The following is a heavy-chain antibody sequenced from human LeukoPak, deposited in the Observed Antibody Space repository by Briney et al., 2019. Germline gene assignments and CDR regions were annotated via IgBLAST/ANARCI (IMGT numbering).Heavy chain of an antibody. CDR1: GGSISSSSYY. D-gene: IGHD3-3*01. J-gene: IGHJ5*02. CDR3: ARGAVLRFLEWYSKTKNNWFDP. Sequence: PSETLSLTCAVSGGSISSSSYYWGWIRQPPGKGLEWIVSIDYSGSTYYNPSLKSRVTISVDTSKNQFSLKLSSVTAADTAVYYCARGAVLRFLEWYSKTKNNWFDPWGQGTLVTVSS. V-gene: IGHV4-39*01. CDR2: IDYSGST.